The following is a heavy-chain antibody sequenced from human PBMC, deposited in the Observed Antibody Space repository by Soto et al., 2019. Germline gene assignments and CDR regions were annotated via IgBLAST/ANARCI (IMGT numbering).Heavy chain of an antibody. CDR3: ASIGPSYQLLSDWLDY. V-gene: IGHV3-21*01. J-gene: IGHJ4*02. CDR1: GFTFSSYS. Sequence: EVQLVESGGGLVKPGGSLRLSCAASGFTFSSYSMNWVRQAPGKGLEWVSSISSSSSYIYYADSVKGRFTISRDNAKNSLYLQMNSLRAEDTAVYYCASIGPSYQLLSDWLDYWGQGTLVTVSS. CDR2: ISSSSSYI. D-gene: IGHD2-2*01.